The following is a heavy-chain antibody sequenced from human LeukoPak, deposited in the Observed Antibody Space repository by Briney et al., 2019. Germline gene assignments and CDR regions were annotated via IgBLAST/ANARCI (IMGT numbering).Heavy chain of an antibody. CDR2: IFHSGTA. CDR3: ASGSTYDCVWGSYLCYFDF. D-gene: IGHD3-16*02. CDR1: GGSISSNSW. J-gene: IGHJ4*02. V-gene: IGHV4-4*02. Sequence: SETLSLTCAVSGGSISSNSWWSWVRQSPGKGLEWIGDIFHSGTAYHNPSPESRVTLSVDKSENQFSLKLSSVTAADTAVYYCASGSTYDCVWGSYLCYFDFWGQGTLVTVSS.